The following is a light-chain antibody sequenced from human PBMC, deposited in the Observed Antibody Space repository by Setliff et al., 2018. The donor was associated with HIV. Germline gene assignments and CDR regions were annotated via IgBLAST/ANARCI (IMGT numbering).Light chain of an antibody. CDR3: CSNTGSNTYV. J-gene: IGLJ1*01. Sequence: QSALTQAASVSGSPGQSITISCTGTSGDVGRYNLVSWYQQQPGKPPKLMIYQASKRPSGASNRFSGSKSGNTASLTISGLQAEDEADYYCCSNTGSNTYVFGTGTKVTVL. CDR1: SGDVGRYNL. CDR2: QAS. V-gene: IGLV2-23*01.